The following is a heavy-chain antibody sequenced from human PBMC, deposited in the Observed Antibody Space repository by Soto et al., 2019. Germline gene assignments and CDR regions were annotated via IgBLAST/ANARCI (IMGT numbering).Heavy chain of an antibody. J-gene: IGHJ4*02. CDR1: GGSVSGYY. CDR3: ARGGGYDSFDF. CDR2: INHSGNT. Sequence: PSETLSLTCAVDGGSVSGYYWTWIRQPPGKGLEWIGEINHSGNTNYNPSLESRVTMSVDTSKNHFSLKVTSVSAADKAVYYCARGGGYDSFDFWGQGIQVTVSS. D-gene: IGHD5-12*01. V-gene: IGHV4-34*01.